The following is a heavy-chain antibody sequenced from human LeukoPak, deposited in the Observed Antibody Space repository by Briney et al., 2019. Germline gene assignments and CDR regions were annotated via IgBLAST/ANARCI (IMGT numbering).Heavy chain of an antibody. Sequence: GRSLRLSCAASGFTFSSYGMHWVRQAPGKGLEWVAVIWYDGSNKYYADSVKGRFTISRDNSKNTLYLQMNSLRAEDTAVYYCARVPRPIAVAGIYIDYWGQGTLVTVSS. V-gene: IGHV3-30*19. CDR1: GFTFSSYG. D-gene: IGHD6-19*01. J-gene: IGHJ4*02. CDR2: IWYDGSNK. CDR3: ARVPRPIAVAGIYIDY.